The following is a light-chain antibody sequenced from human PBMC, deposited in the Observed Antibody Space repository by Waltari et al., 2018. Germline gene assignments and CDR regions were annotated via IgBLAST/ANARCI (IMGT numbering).Light chain of an antibody. V-gene: IGKV1-5*01. CDR3: QQHNSYNT. CDR2: DAS. Sequence: DILMTQSPSTLSASVGDRVTITCRASQGISSYLAWYQQKPGKRPRLLIYDASSLQSGVPSRFSGSGSGTEFILTISSLQPDDSATYYCQQHNSYNTFGQGTKVEIK. J-gene: IGKJ2*01. CDR1: QGISSY.